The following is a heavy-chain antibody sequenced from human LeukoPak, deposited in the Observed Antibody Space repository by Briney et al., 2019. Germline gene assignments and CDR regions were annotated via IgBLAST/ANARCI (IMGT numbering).Heavy chain of an antibody. J-gene: IGHJ4*02. CDR3: AKDLTWIQLGIFDY. D-gene: IGHD5-18*01. CDR2: ISGSGGST. V-gene: IGHV3-23*01. CDR1: GFTFSSYA. Sequence: HPGGSLRLSCAASGFTFSSYAMSWVRQAPGKGLEWVSAISGSGGSTYYAGSVKGRFTISRDNSKNTLYLQMNSLRAEDTAVYYCAKDLTWIQLGIFDYWGQGTLVTVSS.